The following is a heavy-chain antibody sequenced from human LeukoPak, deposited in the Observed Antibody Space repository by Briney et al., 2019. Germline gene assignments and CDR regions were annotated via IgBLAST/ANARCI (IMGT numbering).Heavy chain of an antibody. CDR3: ARGRALWFGLRNFDY. J-gene: IGHJ4*02. CDR1: GYTFTSYD. D-gene: IGHD3-10*01. Sequence: GASVNVSCKASGYTFTSYDINWVRHAPGQGLEWMGWMNPNSGNTGYAQKFQGRVTMTRNTSISTAYMELSSLRSEDTAVYYCARGRALWFGLRNFDYWGQGTLVTVSS. V-gene: IGHV1-8*01. CDR2: MNPNSGNT.